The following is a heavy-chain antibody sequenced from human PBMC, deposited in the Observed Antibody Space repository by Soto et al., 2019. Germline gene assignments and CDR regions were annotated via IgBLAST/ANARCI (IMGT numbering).Heavy chain of an antibody. CDR2: IYPSDSDT. CDR1: GYRFTSYW. D-gene: IGHD3-10*01. V-gene: IGHV5-51*01. CDR3: ARPYYGGNNGYHFDY. Sequence: PGESLKISCKGSGYRFTSYWIGWVRQMPGKGLEWMGIIYPSDSDTRYSPSFQGQVTISADKSISTAYLQWSSLKASDTATYYCARPYYGGNNGYHFDYWGQGTLVTVSS. J-gene: IGHJ4*02.